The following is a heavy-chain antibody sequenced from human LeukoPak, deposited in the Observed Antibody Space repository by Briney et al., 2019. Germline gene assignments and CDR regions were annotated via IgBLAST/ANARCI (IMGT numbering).Heavy chain of an antibody. CDR1: GFTFSSYT. J-gene: IGHJ6*02. CDR3: ARQTGGYYYYSLDV. CDR2: ISSSSSYI. V-gene: IGHV3-21*04. D-gene: IGHD2-15*01. Sequence: GGSLRLSCAASGFTFSSYTMNWVRQAPGKGLEWVSSISSSSSYIYYADSVKGRFTISRDNSKNTLDLQMNSLRPEDTAVYYCARQTGGYYYYSLDVWGQGTAVTVS.